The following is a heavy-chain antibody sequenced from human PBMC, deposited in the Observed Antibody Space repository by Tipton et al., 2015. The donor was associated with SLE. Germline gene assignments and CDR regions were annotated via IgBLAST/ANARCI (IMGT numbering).Heavy chain of an antibody. Sequence: TLSLTCSVSGGTFRDGSYYWNWVRQPPGKGLEWIGDMYYTGVTRYNLSLASRLTMSIVTSESQFSLRLTSVTAADAAVYYCTRASWTWNSGYMDVWGKGTTVSVSS. V-gene: IGHV4-39*07. D-gene: IGHD1-7*01. CDR3: TRASWTWNSGYMDV. J-gene: IGHJ6*03. CDR1: GGTFRDGSYY. CDR2: MYYTGVT.